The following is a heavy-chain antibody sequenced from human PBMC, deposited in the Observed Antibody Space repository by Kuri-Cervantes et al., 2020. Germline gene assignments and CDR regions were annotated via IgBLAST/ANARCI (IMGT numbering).Heavy chain of an antibody. J-gene: IGHJ4*02. D-gene: IGHD3-22*01. Sequence: GESLKISCAASGFTFSSYAMHWVRQAPGKGLEWVAVISYDGSNKYYADSVKGRFTISRDNSKNTLYLQMNSLRAEDTAVYYCARDYGTRYYYDSSGIDYWGQGTRVTGSS. CDR2: ISYDGSNK. CDR1: GFTFSSYA. V-gene: IGHV3-30-3*01. CDR3: ARDYGTRYYYDSSGIDY.